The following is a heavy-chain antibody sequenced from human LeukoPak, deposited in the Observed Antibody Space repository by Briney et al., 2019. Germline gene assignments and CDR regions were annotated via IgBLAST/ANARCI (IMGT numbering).Heavy chain of an antibody. Sequence: HSGGSLRLSCAASGFTFSSYWMHWVRQAPGKGLVWVSRIISDGSSTSYADSVKGRFTISRDNAKNTLYLQMNSLRAEDTAVYYCARTWELLPDFDYWGQGTLVTVSS. V-gene: IGHV3-74*01. CDR2: IISDGSST. J-gene: IGHJ4*02. CDR1: GFTFSSYW. CDR3: ARTWELLPDFDY. D-gene: IGHD1-26*01.